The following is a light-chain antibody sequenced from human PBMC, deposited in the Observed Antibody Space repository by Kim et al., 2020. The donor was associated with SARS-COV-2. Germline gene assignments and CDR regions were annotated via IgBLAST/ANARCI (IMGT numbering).Light chain of an antibody. Sequence: LAPGERATLSCRASQSLGNNVAWYQQRPGQAPSLLSYGASSRATGIPARFSGSGSGTEFTLTISSLQSEDFAVYYCQQYNDWPRTFGQGTKVDIK. V-gene: IGKV3-15*01. CDR1: QSLGNN. CDR2: GAS. CDR3: QQYNDWPRT. J-gene: IGKJ1*01.